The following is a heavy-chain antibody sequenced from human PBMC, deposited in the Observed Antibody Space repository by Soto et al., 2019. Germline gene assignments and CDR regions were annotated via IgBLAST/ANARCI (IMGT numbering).Heavy chain of an antibody. CDR2: IKQDGSEK. V-gene: IGHV3-7*01. D-gene: IGHD3-10*01. J-gene: IGHJ4*02. Sequence: GGSLRLSCAASGFTFSSYWMSWVRQAPGKGLEWVANIKQDGSEKYYVDSVKGRFTISRDNAKNSLYLQMNSLRAEDTAVYYCARDYYGSGSYYKNWGQGTLVTVSS. CDR1: GFTFSSYW. CDR3: ARDYYGSGSYYKN.